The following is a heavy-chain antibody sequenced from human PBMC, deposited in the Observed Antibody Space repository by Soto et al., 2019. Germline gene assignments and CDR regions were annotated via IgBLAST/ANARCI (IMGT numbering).Heavy chain of an antibody. CDR3: ARDGPIAAAGTHGGRRGYYYYGMDV. V-gene: IGHV1-2*04. Sequence: QVQLVQSGAEVKKPGASVKVSCKASGYTFTGYYMHWVRQAPGQGLEWMGWINPNSGGTNYAQKFQGWVTMTRDTSISTAYMELSRLRSDDTAVYYCARDGPIAAAGTHGGRRGYYYYGMDVWGQGTTVTVSS. J-gene: IGHJ6*02. CDR2: INPNSGGT. D-gene: IGHD6-13*01. CDR1: GYTFTGYY.